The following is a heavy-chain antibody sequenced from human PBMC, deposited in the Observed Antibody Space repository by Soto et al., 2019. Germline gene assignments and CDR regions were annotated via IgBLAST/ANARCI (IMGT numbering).Heavy chain of an antibody. CDR3: ASRFERGYSYGYLH. J-gene: IGHJ4*02. V-gene: IGHV1-69*13. CDR2: IIPIFGTA. D-gene: IGHD5-18*01. Sequence: ASVNLSCKASGGTFSSYAISWGRKAHGQGLEWMGGIIPIFGTANYAQKFQGRVTITADESTSTAYMELSSLRSEDTAVYYCASRFERGYSYGYLHWGQGTLVTVSS. CDR1: GGTFSSYA.